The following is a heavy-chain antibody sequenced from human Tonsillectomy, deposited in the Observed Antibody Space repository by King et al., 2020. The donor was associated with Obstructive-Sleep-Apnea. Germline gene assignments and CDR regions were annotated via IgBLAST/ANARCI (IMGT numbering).Heavy chain of an antibody. CDR1: GFSLTTIAVG. Sequence: TLKESGPTLLKPTQTLTLTCTFSGFSLTTIAVGVGWIRQPPGRALECLALIYWDEDKRYSPSLRSRLTITKDTSKNQVVLTMTNMDPVDTATYYCAHSDRIAFQHWGQGTLVTVSS. D-gene: IGHD2-21*01. CDR2: IYWDEDK. V-gene: IGHV2-5*02. CDR3: AHSDRIAFQH. J-gene: IGHJ1*01.